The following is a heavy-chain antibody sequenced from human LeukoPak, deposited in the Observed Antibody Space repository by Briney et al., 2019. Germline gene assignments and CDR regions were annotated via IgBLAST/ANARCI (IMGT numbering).Heavy chain of an antibody. CDR2: ISYDGSNK. D-gene: IGHD2-2*01. J-gene: IGHJ4*02. Sequence: GGSLRLSRAASGFTFSSYGMHWVRQAPGKGLEWVAVISYDGSNKYYADSVKGRFTISRDNSKNTLYLQMNSLRAEDTAVYYCAKDEYQLLWGFDYWGQGTLVTVSS. V-gene: IGHV3-30*18. CDR1: GFTFSSYG. CDR3: AKDEYQLLWGFDY.